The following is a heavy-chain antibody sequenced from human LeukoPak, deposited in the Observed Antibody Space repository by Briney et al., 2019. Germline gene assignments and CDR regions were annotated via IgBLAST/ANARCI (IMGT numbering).Heavy chain of an antibody. D-gene: IGHD3-10*01. J-gene: IGHJ4*02. V-gene: IGHV3-7*02. CDR3: ARGTGTLRPLDC. CDR2: IIEDGGEA. Sequence: PGGSLRLSCVASGFTFSSDRMSWVRQAPGKGLGGVSYIIEDGGEAYYVDSVKGRFTISRDNAKSTLYLQMNGLRVDDTAVYYCARGTGTLRPLDCGGQGTLVTVSS. CDR1: GFTFSSDR.